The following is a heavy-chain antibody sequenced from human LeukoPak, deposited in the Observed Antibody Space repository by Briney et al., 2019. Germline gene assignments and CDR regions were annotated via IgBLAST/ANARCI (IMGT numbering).Heavy chain of an antibody. D-gene: IGHD3-3*01. CDR1: GYTFTSYG. CDR3: ARVQRSSSRRLPYYDFWSGYQYYYYYYMDV. CDR2: ISAYNGNT. J-gene: IGHJ6*03. Sequence: ASVKVSCKASGYTFTSYGISWVRQAPGQGLEWMGWISAYNGNTNYAQKLQGRVTMTTDTSTSTAYMELRSLRSDDTAVYYCARVQRSSSRRLPYYDFWSGYQYYYYYYMDVWGKGTTVTVS. V-gene: IGHV1-18*01.